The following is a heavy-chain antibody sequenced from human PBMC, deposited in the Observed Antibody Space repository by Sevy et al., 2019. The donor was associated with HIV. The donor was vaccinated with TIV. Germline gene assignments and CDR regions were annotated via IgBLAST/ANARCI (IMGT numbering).Heavy chain of an antibody. CDR2: IYSDGST. Sequence: GGSLRLSCAASGFSVNSNYMTWVRQAPGKGLDWVSLIYSDGSTKYADALKGRFTISRDNSKNTMYLQMNSLRVEDTAVYYCARGGTIFGLVRHYFDYWGQGTLVTVSS. CDR3: ARGGTIFGLVRHYFDY. V-gene: IGHV3-66*01. CDR1: GFSVNSNY. J-gene: IGHJ4*02. D-gene: IGHD3-3*01.